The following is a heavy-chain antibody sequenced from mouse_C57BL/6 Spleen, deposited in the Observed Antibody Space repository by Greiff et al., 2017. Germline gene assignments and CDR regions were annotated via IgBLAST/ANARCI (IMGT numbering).Heavy chain of an antibody. Sequence: EVKLVESGGGLVKPGGSLKLSCAASGFTFSSYAMSWVRQTPEKRLEWVATISDGGSYTYYPDNVKGRFTISRDNAKNNLYLQMSHLKSEDTAMYYCAGGTFYYGNYRYFDVWGKGTTVTVSS. CDR1: GFTFSSYA. CDR2: ISDGGSYT. J-gene: IGHJ1*03. D-gene: IGHD2-1*01. CDR3: AGGTFYYGNYRYFDV. V-gene: IGHV5-4*03.